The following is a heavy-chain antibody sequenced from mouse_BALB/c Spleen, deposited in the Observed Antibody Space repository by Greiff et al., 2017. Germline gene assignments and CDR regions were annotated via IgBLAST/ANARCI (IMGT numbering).Heavy chain of an antibody. Sequence: EVMLVESGGGLVQPGGSLKLSCAASGFTFSSYTMSWVRQTPEKRLEWVAYISNGGGSTYYPDTVKGRFTISRDNAKNTLYLQMSSLKSEDTATYYCARRGYYGFYYFDVWGAGTTVTVSS. V-gene: IGHV5-12-2*01. J-gene: IGHJ1*01. D-gene: IGHD1-1*01. CDR1: GFTFSSYT. CDR2: ISNGGGST. CDR3: ARRGYYGFYYFDV.